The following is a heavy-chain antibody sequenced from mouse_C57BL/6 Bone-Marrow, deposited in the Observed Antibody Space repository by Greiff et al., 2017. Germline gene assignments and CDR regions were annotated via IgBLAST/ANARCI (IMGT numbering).Heavy chain of an antibody. D-gene: IGHD2-3*01. V-gene: IGHV5-6*02. Sequence: EVKLVESGGDLVKPGGSLKLSCAASGFTFSSYGMSWVRQTPDKRLEWVATISSGGSYTYYPDSVKGRFTISRDNAKNTLYLQMSSLKSEDTAMYYCARRGYYGFAYWGQGTLVTVSA. CDR3: ARRGYYGFAY. CDR2: ISSGGSYT. J-gene: IGHJ3*01. CDR1: GFTFSSYG.